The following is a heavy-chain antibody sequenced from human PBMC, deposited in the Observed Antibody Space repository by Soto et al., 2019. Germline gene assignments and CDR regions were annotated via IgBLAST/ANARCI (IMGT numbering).Heavy chain of an antibody. V-gene: IGHV4-34*01. CDR3: AREDYVWGSYRLGSAY. J-gene: IGHJ4*02. CDR2: INHSGST. D-gene: IGHD3-16*02. CDR1: GGSFSGYY. Sequence: SETLSLTCAVYGGSFSGYYWSWIRQPPGKGLERIGEINHSGSTNYNPSLKSRVTISVDTSKNQFSLKLSSVTAADTAVYYCAREDYVWGSYRLGSAYWGQGTLVTVSS.